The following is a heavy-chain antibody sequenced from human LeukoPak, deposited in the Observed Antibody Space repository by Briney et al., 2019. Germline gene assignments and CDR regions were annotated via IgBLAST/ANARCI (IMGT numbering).Heavy chain of an antibody. CDR2: MNPSSGHT. CDR3: ARDFRPRWRGWYFDL. D-gene: IGHD4-23*01. V-gene: IGHV1-8*01. CDR1: GYTFTSYD. Sequence: GASVKVSCKASGYTFTSYDINWGRQAPGQGLEWMGWMNPSSGHTGYAQKFQGRVTMTRNTSITTAYMELSSLRSEDTAVYYCARDFRPRWRGWYFDLWGRGTLVTVSS. J-gene: IGHJ2*01.